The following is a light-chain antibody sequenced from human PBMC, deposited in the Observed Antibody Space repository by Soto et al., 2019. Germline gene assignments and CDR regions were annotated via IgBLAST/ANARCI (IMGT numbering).Light chain of an antibody. J-gene: IGKJ1*01. CDR2: KAS. CDR3: QHYNSYSEA. Sequence: DIQMTQSPSTLSGSVGDRVTITCRASQTISSWLAWYQQKPGKAPKLLIYKASTLKSGVPSRFSGSGSGTEFTLTISSLQPDDVATCYCQHYNSYSEAFGQGTKVELK. CDR1: QTISSW. V-gene: IGKV1-5*03.